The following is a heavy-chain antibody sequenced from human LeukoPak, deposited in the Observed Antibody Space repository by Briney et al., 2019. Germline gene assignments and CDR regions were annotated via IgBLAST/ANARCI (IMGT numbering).Heavy chain of an antibody. CDR3: HLVRGGGYFDY. Sequence: SETLSLTCAVSDDSISNNRYFWAWIRQPPGKGLEWIGSINYSGRTYYNPSLKSRLTMSVDTAKNQFSLKLSSVTAADTAIYYCHLVRGGGYFDYWGQGTLVTVSS. V-gene: IGHV4-39*07. D-gene: IGHD3-10*01. CDR2: INYSGRT. J-gene: IGHJ4*02. CDR1: DDSISNNRYF.